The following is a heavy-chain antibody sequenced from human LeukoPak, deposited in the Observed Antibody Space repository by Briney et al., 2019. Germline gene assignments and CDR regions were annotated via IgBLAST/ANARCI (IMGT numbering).Heavy chain of an antibody. CDR2: ISGDGGST. V-gene: IGHV3-43*02. D-gene: IGHD3-22*01. CDR1: GFTFDDYA. Sequence: GGSLRLSCAASGFTFDDYAMHWVRHAPGKGLEWVSLISGDGGSTYYADSVKGRFTISRDNSKNSLYLQMNSLRTEDTALYLCASVPGSSGYDYWGQGTLVTVSA. CDR3: ASVPGSSGYDY. J-gene: IGHJ4*02.